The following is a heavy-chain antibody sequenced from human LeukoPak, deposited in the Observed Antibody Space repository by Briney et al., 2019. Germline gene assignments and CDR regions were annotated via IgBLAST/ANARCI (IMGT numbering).Heavy chain of an antibody. Sequence: ASVKVSCKASGYTFTSCAMNWVRQAPGQGLEWMGWINTNTGNPTYAQGFTGRFVFSLDTSVSTAYLQISSLKAEDTAVYYCARDPTRYSSSHFDYWGQGTLVTVSS. CDR1: GYTFTSCA. CDR3: ARDPTRYSSSHFDY. J-gene: IGHJ4*02. D-gene: IGHD6-6*01. V-gene: IGHV7-4-1*02. CDR2: INTNTGNP.